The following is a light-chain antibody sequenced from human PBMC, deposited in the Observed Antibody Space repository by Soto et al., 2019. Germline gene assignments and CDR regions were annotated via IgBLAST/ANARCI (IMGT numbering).Light chain of an antibody. CDR3: SSYAGSNYPYV. J-gene: IGLJ1*01. Sequence: QSALTQPPSASGSPGQSVTISCTGTSSDVGDYNYVSWYQQPPGKAPKLLIYDVSKRPSGVPDRFSGSKSGNAASLTVSGLQAEDEGDYYCSSYAGSNYPYVFGTGTKVTV. CDR2: DVS. CDR1: SSDVGDYNY. V-gene: IGLV2-8*01.